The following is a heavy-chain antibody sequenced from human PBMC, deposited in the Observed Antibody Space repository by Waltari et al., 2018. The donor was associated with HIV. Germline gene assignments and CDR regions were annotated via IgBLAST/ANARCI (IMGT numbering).Heavy chain of an antibody. CDR2: INPNNAGT. V-gene: IGHV1-2*06. Sequence: QVQLVQSGAEMKKPRASVTVSCKSSGYTFIAYYIPWVRQAPGQGLEWMGRINPNNAGTDYPQKFQGRVTMTRVTSINTVYMELIRLRPDDTAVYYCARVALPAAIHYGMDAWGQGTTVTVSS. CDR1: GYTFIAYY. J-gene: IGHJ6*02. D-gene: IGHD2-2*01. CDR3: ARVALPAAIHYGMDA.